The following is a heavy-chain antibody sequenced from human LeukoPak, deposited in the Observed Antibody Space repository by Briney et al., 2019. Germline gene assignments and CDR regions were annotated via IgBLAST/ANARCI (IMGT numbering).Heavy chain of an antibody. CDR1: GYTFTGYY. CDR3: ARDRCSSTSCYTNWFDP. CDR2: INPNSGGP. V-gene: IGHV1-2*02. Sequence: ASVKVSCKASGYTFTGYYMHWVRQAPGQGLEWMGWINPNSGGPNYAQKFQGRVTMTRDTSISTAYMELSRLRSDDTAVYYCARDRCSSTSCYTNWFDPWGQGTLVTVSS. J-gene: IGHJ5*02. D-gene: IGHD2-2*02.